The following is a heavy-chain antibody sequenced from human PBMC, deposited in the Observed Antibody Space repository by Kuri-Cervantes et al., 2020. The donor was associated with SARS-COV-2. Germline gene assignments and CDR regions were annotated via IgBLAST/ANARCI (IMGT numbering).Heavy chain of an antibody. CDR1: GFTFSSYA. Sequence: GGSLRLSCAASGFTFSSYAMNWVRQAPGKGLEWASVIGGSGVRTNYADSVKGRFTISRDNSKNTLYLQMNSLRAEDTAVYYCAKVGGHREYFQNWGQGTLVTVSS. CDR2: IGGSGVRT. V-gene: IGHV3-23*01. D-gene: IGHD3-16*01. CDR3: AKVGGHREYFQN. J-gene: IGHJ1*01.